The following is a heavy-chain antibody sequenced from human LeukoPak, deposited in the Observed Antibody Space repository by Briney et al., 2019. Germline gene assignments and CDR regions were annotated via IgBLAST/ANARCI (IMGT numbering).Heavy chain of an antibody. Sequence: GGSLRLSCAASGFTFSNAWMSWVRRAPRKGLEWVSTIMIGGDGKHYADSVKGRFTISRDRSESTLFLQMDDLRADDTAVYYCVRAAPQNCYPSSCSLFDKWGQGTLVTVSS. CDR2: IMIGGDGK. D-gene: IGHD2-2*01. V-gene: IGHV3-23*01. J-gene: IGHJ4*02. CDR3: VRAAPQNCYPSSCSLFDK. CDR1: GFTFSNAW.